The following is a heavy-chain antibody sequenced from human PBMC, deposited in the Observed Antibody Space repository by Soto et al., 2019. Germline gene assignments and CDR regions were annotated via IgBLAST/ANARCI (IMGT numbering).Heavy chain of an antibody. V-gene: IGHV4-31*03. J-gene: IGHJ4*02. CDR2: IYYSGST. Sequence: QVQLQESGPGLVKPSQTLSLTCTVSGGSISSGGYYWSWIRQHPGKGLEGIGYIYYSGSTYYNPSLTSRVTISVDTSKNQFPLKLSSVTAADTAVYYCARYWSSTSCYPAGFDYWDQGTLVTVSS. D-gene: IGHD2-2*01. CDR3: ARYWSSTSCYPAGFDY. CDR1: GGSISSGGYY.